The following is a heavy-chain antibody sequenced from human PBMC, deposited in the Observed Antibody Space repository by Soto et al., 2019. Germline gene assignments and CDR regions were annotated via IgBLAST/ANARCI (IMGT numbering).Heavy chain of an antibody. CDR2: IDPSDSYT. Sequence: VESVTISCEVSGYSFTNYWIIWVLQMPGKGLEWMGRIDPSDSYTNYSPSFQGHVTISADKSISTAYLQWSSLKASDTALYYCARHATTVVTDSWGQGTLVTVSS. CDR1: GYSFTNYW. J-gene: IGHJ4*02. V-gene: IGHV5-10-1*01. D-gene: IGHD4-17*01. CDR3: ARHATTVVTDS.